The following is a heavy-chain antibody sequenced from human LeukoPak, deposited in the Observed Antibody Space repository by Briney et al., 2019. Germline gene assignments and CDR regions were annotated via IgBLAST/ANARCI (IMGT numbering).Heavy chain of an antibody. V-gene: IGHV1-18*01. Sequence: ASVKVSCKASGYTFTSYGISGVRQAPGQGLEWMGWISAYNGNSNYAQKLQGRVTMTTDTSTSTAYMELRSLRSDDTAVYYCARDTTANWFDPWGQGTLVTVSS. D-gene: IGHD1-26*01. CDR2: ISAYNGNS. CDR1: GYTFTSYG. J-gene: IGHJ5*02. CDR3: ARDTTANWFDP.